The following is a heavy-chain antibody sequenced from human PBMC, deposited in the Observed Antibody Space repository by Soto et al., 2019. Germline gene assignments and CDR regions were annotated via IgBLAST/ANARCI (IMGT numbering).Heavy chain of an antibody. J-gene: IGHJ4*02. Sequence: QITLKESGPTLVNPTQTLTLTCTFSGFSLSTSGVGVGWIRQPPGKALEWLALIYWDDDKRYSPSLKSRLTITKDTSKNQVVLTMTNMDPVDTATYYCARPVLLWFGELFVDYWGQGTLVTVSS. CDR3: ARPVLLWFGELFVDY. V-gene: IGHV2-5*02. CDR1: GFSLSTSGVG. CDR2: IYWDDDK. D-gene: IGHD3-10*01.